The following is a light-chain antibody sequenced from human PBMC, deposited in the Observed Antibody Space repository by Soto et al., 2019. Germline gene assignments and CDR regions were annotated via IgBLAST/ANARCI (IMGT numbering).Light chain of an antibody. CDR3: SSYAGSNNYV. CDR2: EVR. Sequence: QSVLTQPASLSGSPGQSITISCSGTSRDIGAYNLVSWCQQLPGKAPKLLIYEVRSRPSGISYRFSGSRSGNTASLTVSGLQAEDEADYYCSSYAGSNNYVFGTGTKVTVL. J-gene: IGLJ1*01. V-gene: IGLV2-8*01. CDR1: SRDIGAYNL.